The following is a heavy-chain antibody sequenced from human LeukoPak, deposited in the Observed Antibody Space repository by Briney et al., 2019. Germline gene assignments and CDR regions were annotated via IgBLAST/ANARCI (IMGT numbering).Heavy chain of an antibody. CDR2: MNPNSGNT. Sequence: ASVKVSCKASGYTFTSYDINWVRQATGQGLEWMGWMNPNSGNTGYAQKFQGRVTMTRYTSISTAYMELSSLRSEDTAVYYCARAMVRGVIIPGYWGQGTLVTVSS. CDR3: ARAMVRGVIIPGY. V-gene: IGHV1-8*01. J-gene: IGHJ4*02. CDR1: GYTFTSYD. D-gene: IGHD3-10*01.